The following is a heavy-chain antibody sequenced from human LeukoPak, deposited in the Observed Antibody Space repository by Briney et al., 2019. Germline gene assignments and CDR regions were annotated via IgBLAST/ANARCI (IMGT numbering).Heavy chain of an antibody. D-gene: IGHD3-9*01. CDR1: GFTFSSYS. Sequence: GGSLRLSCAASGFTFSSYSMNWVRQAPGKGLEWVSSISSSSSYIYYADSVKGRFTISRDNAKNSLYLQMNSLRAEDTAVYYCARDYYDSLTGYYPNYYYYYGMDVWGQGTTVNVSS. J-gene: IGHJ6*02. V-gene: IGHV3-21*01. CDR2: ISSSSSYI. CDR3: ARDYYDSLTGYYPNYYYYYGMDV.